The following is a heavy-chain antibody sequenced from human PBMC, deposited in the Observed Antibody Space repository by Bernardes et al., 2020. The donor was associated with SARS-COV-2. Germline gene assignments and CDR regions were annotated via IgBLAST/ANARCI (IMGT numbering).Heavy chain of an antibody. V-gene: IGHV5-51*01. Sequence: GESLKISCKGSGYSFTSYWIGWVRQMPGKGLEWMGIIYPGDSDTRYSPSFQGQVNISADKSISTAYLQWSSLKASDTAMYYCARLTYYYGSGSYYNGGMDVWGQGTTVTVSS. CDR1: GYSFTSYW. D-gene: IGHD3-10*01. CDR3: ARLTYYYGSGSYYNGGMDV. J-gene: IGHJ6*02. CDR2: IYPGDSDT.